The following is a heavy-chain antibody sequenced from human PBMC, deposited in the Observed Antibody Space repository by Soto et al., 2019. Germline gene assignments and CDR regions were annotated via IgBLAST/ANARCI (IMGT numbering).Heavy chain of an antibody. Sequence: ASVKVSCKASGYTFSGYDMNWVRQAPGQGLEWMGWINPNSGSTNYAQKFQGWVTMTRDTSISTAYMELSRLRSDDTAVYYCARDLRTGTTYSYSYYYGMDVWGQGTTVTVSS. D-gene: IGHD1-7*01. CDR2: INPNSGST. CDR3: ARDLRTGTTYSYSYYYGMDV. J-gene: IGHJ6*02. V-gene: IGHV1-2*04. CDR1: GYTFSGYD.